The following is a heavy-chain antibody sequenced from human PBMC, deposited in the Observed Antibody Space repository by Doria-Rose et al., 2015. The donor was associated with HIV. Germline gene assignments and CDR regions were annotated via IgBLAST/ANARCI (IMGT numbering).Heavy chain of an antibody. J-gene: IGHJ4*02. D-gene: IGHD6-13*01. Sequence: QVTLKESGPVLVKPTETLTLTCTDSGVSLSSPGMGVSWIRQSPGKALEWLANIFSDDERSYKTSLKSRLTIARGTSKSQMVLTMTDMDPVDTATYYCARIKSSRWYRKYYFDFWGQGTLVIVSA. CDR3: ARIKSSRWYRKYYFDF. V-gene: IGHV2-26*01. CDR2: IFSDDER. CDR1: GVSLSSPGMG.